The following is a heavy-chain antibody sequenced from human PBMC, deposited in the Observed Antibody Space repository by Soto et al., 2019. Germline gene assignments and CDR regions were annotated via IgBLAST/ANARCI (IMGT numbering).Heavy chain of an antibody. J-gene: IGHJ6*02. Sequence: RASVKVSCKASGGTFSSYAISWVRQAPGQGLEWMGGIIPIFGTANYAQKFQGRVTITADKSTSTAYMELSSLRSEDTAVYYCARGGYNSWACYYYGMDVWGQGTTVTVSS. V-gene: IGHV1-69*06. CDR1: GGTFSSYA. D-gene: IGHD5-12*01. CDR2: IIPIFGTA. CDR3: ARGGYNSWACYYYGMDV.